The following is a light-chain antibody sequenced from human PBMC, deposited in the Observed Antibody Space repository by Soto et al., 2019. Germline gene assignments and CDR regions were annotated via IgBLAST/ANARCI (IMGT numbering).Light chain of an antibody. Sequence: DIPVTQSPSSLSASVGDRVTISCRASQSISTYLNWYQHKPGKAPKLLIHAASSLRSGVPSRFSGSGSGTDFTLTISSLQPEDFATYYCQQSYSTPYTFGQGTKLEIK. CDR3: QQSYSTPYT. CDR2: AAS. CDR1: QSISTY. V-gene: IGKV1-39*01. J-gene: IGKJ2*01.